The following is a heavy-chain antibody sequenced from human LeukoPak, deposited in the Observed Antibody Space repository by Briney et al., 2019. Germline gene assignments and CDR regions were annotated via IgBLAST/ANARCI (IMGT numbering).Heavy chain of an antibody. CDR3: ASGEAYYDFWSGYKAFDY. J-gene: IGHJ4*02. Sequence: ASVTVSCKASGYTFTSYYMHWVRQGPGQGLEWMGIINPSGGSTSYAQKFQGRVTMTRETSTSTVYMELSSLRSEDTAVYYCASGEAYYDFWSGYKAFDYWGQGTLVTVSS. D-gene: IGHD3-3*01. CDR1: GYTFTSYY. CDR2: INPSGGST. V-gene: IGHV1-46*01.